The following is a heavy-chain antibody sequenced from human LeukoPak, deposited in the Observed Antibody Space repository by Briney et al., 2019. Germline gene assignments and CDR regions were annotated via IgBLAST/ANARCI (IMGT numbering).Heavy chain of an antibody. Sequence: SETLSLTCTVSGGSISSSSYYWGWIRQPPGKGLEWIESIYYSGSTYYNPSLKSRVTISVDTSKNQFSLKLSSVTAADTAVYYCASRTESPDYVWGSYRYKVEDYWGQGTLVTVSS. J-gene: IGHJ4*02. D-gene: IGHD3-16*02. CDR1: GGSISSSSYY. CDR3: ASRTESPDYVWGSYRYKVEDY. CDR2: IYYSGST. V-gene: IGHV4-39*07.